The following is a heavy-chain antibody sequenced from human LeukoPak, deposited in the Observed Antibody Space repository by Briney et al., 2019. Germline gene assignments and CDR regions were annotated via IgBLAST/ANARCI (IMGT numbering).Heavy chain of an antibody. CDR1: GFTLSTYW. J-gene: IGHJ6*02. D-gene: IGHD2-21*02. CDR3: ARDYTATGGMDV. Sequence: PGGSLRLSCVASGFTLSTYWMNWVRQAPGKGLEWVANIVQDGSVQHYVDSVKGRFTISRDNAKNSLYLQMNSLRAEDTALYYCARDYTATGGMDVWGQGTTVTVS. CDR2: IVQDGSVQ. V-gene: IGHV3-7*01.